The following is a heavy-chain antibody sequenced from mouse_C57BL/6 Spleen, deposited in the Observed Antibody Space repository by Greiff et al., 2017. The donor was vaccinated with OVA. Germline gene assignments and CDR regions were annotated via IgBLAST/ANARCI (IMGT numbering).Heavy chain of an antibody. D-gene: IGHD3-2*02. J-gene: IGHJ2*01. CDR1: GYTFTSYW. CDR2: IYPSDSET. CDR3: ARRGGDSSVYY. V-gene: IGHV1-61*01. Sequence: VQLQQPGAELVRPGSSVKLSCKASGYTFTSYWMDWVKQRPGQGLEWIGNIYPSDSETHYNQKFKDKATLTVDKSSSTAYMQLSSLTSEDSAVYYCARRGGDSSVYYWGQGTTLTVSS.